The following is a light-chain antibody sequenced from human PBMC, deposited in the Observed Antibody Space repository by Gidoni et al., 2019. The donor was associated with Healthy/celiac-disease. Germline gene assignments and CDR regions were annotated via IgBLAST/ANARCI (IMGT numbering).Light chain of an antibody. Sequence: EIVMNQSPDSLAVSLCERATINCKSSQSVLYSSNNKNYLAWYQQKPGQPPKLLIYWASTRESGVPDRFSGSGSGTDFTLTISSLQAEDVAVYYFQQYYSTPLTFGQGTKVEIK. V-gene: IGKV4-1*01. CDR2: WAS. CDR3: QQYYSTPLT. CDR1: QSVLYSSNNKNY. J-gene: IGKJ1*01.